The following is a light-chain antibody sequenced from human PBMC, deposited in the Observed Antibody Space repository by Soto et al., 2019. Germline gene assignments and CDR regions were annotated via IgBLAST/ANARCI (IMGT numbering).Light chain of an antibody. Sequence: EIVLTQSPATLSLSPGERATLSCRASQSVSSYLAWYQQKPGQAPRLLIYDASSRATGIPARFSGSGSGTDFTLTISSLEPEDFAVYYGQQRSNWLTFGGGTKVEI. CDR3: QQRSNWLT. CDR1: QSVSSY. CDR2: DAS. J-gene: IGKJ4*02. V-gene: IGKV3-11*01.